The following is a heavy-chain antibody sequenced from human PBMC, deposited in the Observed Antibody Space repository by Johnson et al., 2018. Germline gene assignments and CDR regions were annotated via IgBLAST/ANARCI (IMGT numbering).Heavy chain of an antibody. J-gene: IGHJ6*03. Sequence: VQLVESGGGLVQPGGSLRLSCAASGFTFSSYAMSWVRQAPGKALEWVSAISGSGGSTYYADSVKGRFTISRDNSKNTLYLKMNSLRAEDTAVYYCARGARIQLYYYYYMDVWGKGTTVTVSS. V-gene: IGHV3-23*04. CDR1: GFTFSSYA. CDR3: ARGARIQLYYYYYMDV. D-gene: IGHD5-18*01. CDR2: ISGSGGST.